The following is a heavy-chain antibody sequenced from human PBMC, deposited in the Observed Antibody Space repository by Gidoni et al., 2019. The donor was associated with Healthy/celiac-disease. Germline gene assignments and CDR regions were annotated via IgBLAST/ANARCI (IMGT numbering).Heavy chain of an antibody. CDR2: ISYDGSNK. CDR1: TFSSYG. J-gene: IGHJ6*02. V-gene: IGHV3-30*18. CDR3: AKDPTHDYGDPHYYYYGMDV. Sequence: TFSSYGMHWVRQAPGKGLEWVAVISYDGSNKYYADSVKGRFTISRDNSKNTLYLQMNSLRAEDTAVYYCAKDPTHDYGDPHYYYYGMDVWGQGKTVTVSS. D-gene: IGHD4-17*01.